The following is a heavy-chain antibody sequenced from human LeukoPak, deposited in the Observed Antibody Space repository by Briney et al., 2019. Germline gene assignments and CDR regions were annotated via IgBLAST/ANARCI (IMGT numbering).Heavy chain of an antibody. J-gene: IGHJ4*02. CDR2: ISSSSSYI. D-gene: IGHD1-26*01. Sequence: GGSLRLSCAASGFTFSSYSMNWVRQAPGKGLEWVSSISSSSSYIYYADSVKGRFTISRDNAKNSLYLQMNSLRAEDTAVYYCASRGARGSYRIFDYWGQGTLVTVSS. CDR1: GFTFSSYS. CDR3: ASRGARGSYRIFDY. V-gene: IGHV3-21*01.